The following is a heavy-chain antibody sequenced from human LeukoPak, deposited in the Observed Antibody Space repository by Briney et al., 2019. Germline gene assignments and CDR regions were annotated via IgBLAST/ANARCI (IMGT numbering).Heavy chain of an antibody. J-gene: IGHJ4*02. CDR2: IYTSGST. CDR3: ARGPMYSSSWYFDY. V-gene: IGHV4-4*07. CDR1: GGSISSHY. D-gene: IGHD6-13*01. Sequence: SETLSLTCSVSGGSISSHYWSWIRQPAGKGLEWTGRIYTSGSTNYNPSLKSRVTMSVDTSKNQFSLRLSSVTAADTAVYYCARGPMYSSSWYFDYWGQGTLVTVSS.